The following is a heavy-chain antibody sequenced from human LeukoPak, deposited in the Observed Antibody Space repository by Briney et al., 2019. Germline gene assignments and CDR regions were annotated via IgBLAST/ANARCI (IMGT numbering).Heavy chain of an antibody. CDR2: IYYSGST. V-gene: IGHV4-59*08. D-gene: IGHD5-18*01. CDR3: ARGAAGEYRPDY. J-gene: IGHJ4*02. CDR1: GGSISSYY. Sequence: SETLSLTCTVSGGSISSYYWSWIRQPPGKGLEWIGYIYYSGSTNYNPALKSRVTISVDTSKNQFSLKLSSVTAADTAVYYCARGAAGEYRPDYWGQGTLVTVSS.